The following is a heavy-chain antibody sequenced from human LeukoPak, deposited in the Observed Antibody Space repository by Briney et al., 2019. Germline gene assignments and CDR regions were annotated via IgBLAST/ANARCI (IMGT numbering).Heavy chain of an antibody. CDR2: IYYGGGT. Sequence: SETLSLTCTVSGDSISSSSYYWGWIRQPPGKGLEWIGSIYYGGGTHYNPSLKSRATIFLDTSMNQFSLRLTSVTAADTALYFCARESFEEPGTMDHWGQGTLVSVSS. V-gene: IGHV4-39*07. CDR1: GDSISSSSYY. J-gene: IGHJ4*02. CDR3: ARESFEEPGTMDH. D-gene: IGHD4/OR15-4a*01.